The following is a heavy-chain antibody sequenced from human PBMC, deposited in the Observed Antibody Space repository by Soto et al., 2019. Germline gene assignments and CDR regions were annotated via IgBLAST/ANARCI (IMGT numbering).Heavy chain of an antibody. D-gene: IGHD3-10*01. CDR2: MNPNSGNT. Sequence: ASVKVSCKASGYTFTSYDINWVRQATGQGLEWMGWMNPNSGNTGYAQKFQGRVTMTRNTSISTAYMELSSLRSEDTAVYYCARVPVTYYGFDWFDPWGQGTLVTVSS. CDR3: ARVPVTYYGFDWFDP. V-gene: IGHV1-8*01. CDR1: GYTFTSYD. J-gene: IGHJ5*02.